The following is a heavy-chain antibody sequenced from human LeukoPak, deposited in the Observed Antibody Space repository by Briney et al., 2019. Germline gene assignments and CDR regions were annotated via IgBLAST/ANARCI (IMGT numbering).Heavy chain of an antibody. V-gene: IGHV3-48*02. CDR2: ISSGSGTI. Sequence: GGSLRLSCAVSGFTFSSYSMNWVRQAPGKGLEWVSYISSGSGTIYYADSVEGRFTISRDNAKNSLYLQMNSLRDEDTAVYYCAREVYDSSGYYSNWFDPWGQGTLVTVSS. CDR3: AREVYDSSGYYSNWFDP. CDR1: GFTFSSYS. J-gene: IGHJ5*02. D-gene: IGHD3-22*01.